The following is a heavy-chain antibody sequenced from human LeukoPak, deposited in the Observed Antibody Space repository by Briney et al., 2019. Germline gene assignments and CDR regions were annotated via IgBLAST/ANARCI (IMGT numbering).Heavy chain of an antibody. Sequence: GGSLRLSCAASGFTFSNYGMHWVRQAPGKGLEWVAVISYDGSNKYYADSVKGRFTISRDNSKNTLYLQMNSLRAEDTAVYYCAKDTSPSGYDHFDYWGQGTLVTVSS. CDR2: ISYDGSNK. J-gene: IGHJ4*02. D-gene: IGHD5-12*01. CDR1: GFTFSNYG. V-gene: IGHV3-30*18. CDR3: AKDTSPSGYDHFDY.